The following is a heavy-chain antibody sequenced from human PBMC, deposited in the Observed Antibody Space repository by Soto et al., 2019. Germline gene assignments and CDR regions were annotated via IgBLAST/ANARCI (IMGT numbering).Heavy chain of an antibody. CDR2: IYTSGST. J-gene: IGHJ4*02. D-gene: IGHD3-22*01. CDR3: AREGDYYDSSGYYPI. CDR1: GGSISSYY. V-gene: IGHV4-4*07. Sequence: SETLSLTCTVFGGSISSYYWSWIRQPAGKGLEWIGRIYTSGSTNYNPSLKSRVTMSVDTSKNQFSLKLSSVTAADTAVYYCAREGDYYDSSGYYPIWGQGTLVTVSS.